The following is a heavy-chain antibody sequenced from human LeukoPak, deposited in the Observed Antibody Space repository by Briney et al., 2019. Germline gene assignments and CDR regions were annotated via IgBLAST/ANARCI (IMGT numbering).Heavy chain of an antibody. D-gene: IGHD4-17*01. CDR3: ANEIRPNDH. J-gene: IGHJ4*02. CDR1: GFTFSSHA. Sequence: PGGPLRLSCAASGFTFSSHAMSWVRQAPGKGLEWVSAISISGGSTYYADSVKGRFTISRDNSKNTLYLQMNSLRPEDTAVYYCANEIRPNDHWGQGTPVTVSS. CDR2: ISISGGST. V-gene: IGHV3-23*01.